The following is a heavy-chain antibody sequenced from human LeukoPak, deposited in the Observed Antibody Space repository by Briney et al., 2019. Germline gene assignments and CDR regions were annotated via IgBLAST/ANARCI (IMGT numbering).Heavy chain of an antibody. Sequence: GGSLRLSCAASGFTFSSYWMHWVRQAPGKGLVWVSRIISDGSGATYADSAKGRFTVSRDNARNSLSLQMNSLRAEDTAVYYCARDRSAPHMLWNAFGIWGQGTMVTVSS. CDR1: GFTFSSYW. CDR3: ARDRSAPHMLWNAFGI. D-gene: IGHD2-8*01. CDR2: IISDGSGA. V-gene: IGHV3-74*01. J-gene: IGHJ3*02.